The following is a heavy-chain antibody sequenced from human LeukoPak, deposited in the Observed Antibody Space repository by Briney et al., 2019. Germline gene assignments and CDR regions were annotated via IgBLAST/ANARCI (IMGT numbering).Heavy chain of an antibody. CDR2: INEGGSST. CDR1: GYPFSSYW. J-gene: IGHJ3*02. D-gene: IGHD1-14*01. CDR3: AREQPGSDAFDI. V-gene: IGHV3-74*01. Sequence: GGSLRLSCAGSGYPFSSYWMHWVRQVPGKGLVWVSRINEGGSSTSYAESVRGRFTISRDNAKNTLYLQMNSLRAEDTAVYYCAREQPGSDAFDIWGQGTTVTVSS.